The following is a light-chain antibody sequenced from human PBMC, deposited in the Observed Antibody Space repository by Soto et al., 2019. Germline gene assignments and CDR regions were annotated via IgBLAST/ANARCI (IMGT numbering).Light chain of an antibody. J-gene: IGKJ1*01. V-gene: IGKV1-12*02. CDR1: QGIRSD. CDR2: AAS. Sequence: DIQMTQSPSSLSASVGDRVTITCRASQGIRSDLAWYQQKPGKAPKLLIYAASSLQSGVPSRFMGSGSGTDFTLTISSLQPEDFATYYRQQANSFPSTFGQGTKVDIK. CDR3: QQANSFPST.